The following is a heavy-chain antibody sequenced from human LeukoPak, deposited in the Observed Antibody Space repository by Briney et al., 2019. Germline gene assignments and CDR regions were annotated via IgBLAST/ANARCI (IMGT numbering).Heavy chain of an antibody. CDR1: GFTFGTYW. J-gene: IGHJ4*02. Sequence: SGGSLRLSCAASGFTFGTYWMTWVRQAPGKGLEWVANINQDGSETLYMDSVKGRFTVSRDNAKESLYLQLNSLRAEDTAVYYCAKWGPYCVGDYCPALDSWGPGTLVTVSS. CDR2: INQDGSET. CDR3: AKWGPYCVGDYCPALDS. V-gene: IGHV3-7*01. D-gene: IGHD2-21*02.